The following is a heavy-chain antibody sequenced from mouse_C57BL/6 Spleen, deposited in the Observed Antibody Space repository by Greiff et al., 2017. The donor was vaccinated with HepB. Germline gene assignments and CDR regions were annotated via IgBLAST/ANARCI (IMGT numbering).Heavy chain of an antibody. V-gene: IGHV1-7*01. CDR1: GYTFTSYW. CDR2: INPSSGYT. CDR3: ASDEITAGDYAMDY. D-gene: IGHD2-4*01. Sequence: VQLQQSGAELAKPGASVKLSCKASGYTFTSYWMHWVKQRPGQGLEWIGYINPSSGYTKYNQKFKDKATLTADKSSSTAYMQLSSLTSEDSAVYYCASDEITAGDYAMDYWGQGTSVTVSS. J-gene: IGHJ4*01.